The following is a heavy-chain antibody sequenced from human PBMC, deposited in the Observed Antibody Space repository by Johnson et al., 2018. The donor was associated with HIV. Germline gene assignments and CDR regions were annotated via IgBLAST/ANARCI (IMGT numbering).Heavy chain of an antibody. CDR2: IRYDGSNK. J-gene: IGHJ3*02. V-gene: IGHV3-30*02. CDR1: GFTFSSYG. CDR3: ARGDFWSGYPDAFDI. Sequence: MQLVESGGGVVQPGGSLRLSCAASGFTFSSYGMHWVRQAPGKGLEWVAFIRYDGSNKYYADSVKGRFTISRDNSKNTLYLQMNSLRAEDTAVYYCARGDFWSGYPDAFDIWGQGTMVTVSS. D-gene: IGHD3-3*01.